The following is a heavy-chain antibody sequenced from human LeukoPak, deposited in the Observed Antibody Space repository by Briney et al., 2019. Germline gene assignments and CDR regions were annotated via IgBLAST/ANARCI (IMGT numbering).Heavy chain of an antibody. CDR3: ARDKYGSVDY. CDR1: GFTFNNYA. V-gene: IGHV3-23*01. J-gene: IGHJ4*02. Sequence: PGGSLRLSCAASGFTFNNYAMSWVRQAPGKGLEWVSTISYSGGSTYYADSVKGRFTISRDNSKNTLYLQMNSLRAEDTAVYYCARDKYGSVDYWGQGTLVTVSS. D-gene: IGHD3-10*01. CDR2: ISYSGGST.